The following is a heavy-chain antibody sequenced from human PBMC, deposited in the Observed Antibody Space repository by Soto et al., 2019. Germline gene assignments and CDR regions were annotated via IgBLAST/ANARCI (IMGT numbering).Heavy chain of an antibody. CDR2: INPNSGGT. D-gene: IGHD6-19*01. V-gene: IGHV1-2*02. J-gene: IGHJ5*02. CDR1: GYTFTGYY. Sequence: GASVKVSCKASGYTFTGYYMHWVRQAPGQGLEWMGWINPNSGGTNYAQKFQGRVTMTRDTSISTAYMEVSRLRSDDTAVYYCSRANQWLVYNSFDAWGQGTLLTVSS. CDR3: SRANQWLVYNSFDA.